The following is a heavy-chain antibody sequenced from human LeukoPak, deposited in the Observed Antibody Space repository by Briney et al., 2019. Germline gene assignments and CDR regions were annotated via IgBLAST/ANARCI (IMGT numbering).Heavy chain of an antibody. CDR2: IYYSGST. V-gene: IGHV4-59*01. CDR3: ARENVWRGINWFDP. CDR1: GGSISSYY. Sequence: NPSETLSLTCSVSGGSISSYYWSWIRQPPGKGLEWIGYIYYSGSTNYNPSLKSRVTISVDTSKNQFSLKLSSVAAADTAVYYCARENVWRGINWFDPWGQGTLVTVSS. D-gene: IGHD2-21*01. J-gene: IGHJ5*02.